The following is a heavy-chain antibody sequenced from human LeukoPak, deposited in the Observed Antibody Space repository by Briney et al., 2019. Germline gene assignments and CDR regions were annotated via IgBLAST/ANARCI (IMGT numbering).Heavy chain of an antibody. CDR2: IYYSGST. CDR3: ARQYDYVWGSYRYQTGFDY. CDR1: GGSISSSSYY. V-gene: IGHV4-39*01. J-gene: IGHJ4*02. Sequence: PSETLSLTCTVSGGSISSSSYYWGWIRQPPGKGLEWIGSIYYSGSTYYNPSLKSRVTISVDTSKNQFSLKLSSVTAADTAVYYCARQYDYVWGSYRYQTGFDYWGQGTLVTVSS. D-gene: IGHD3-16*02.